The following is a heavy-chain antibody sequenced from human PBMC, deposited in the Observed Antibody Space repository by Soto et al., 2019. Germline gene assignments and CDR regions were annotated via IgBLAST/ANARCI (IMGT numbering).Heavy chain of an antibody. CDR2: IWYDGSNK. Sequence: GGSLRLSCAASGFTFSSYGMHWVRQAPGKGLEWVAVIWYDGSNKYYADSVKGRFTISRDNSKNTLYLQMNSLRAEDTAVYYCARELGYCSGGSCYSGHDYWGQGTLVTVSS. V-gene: IGHV3-33*01. CDR1: GFTFSSYG. J-gene: IGHJ4*02. D-gene: IGHD2-15*01. CDR3: ARELGYCSGGSCYSGHDY.